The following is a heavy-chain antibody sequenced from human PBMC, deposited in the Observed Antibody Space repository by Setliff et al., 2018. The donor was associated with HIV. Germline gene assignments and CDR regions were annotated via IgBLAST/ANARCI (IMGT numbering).Heavy chain of an antibody. J-gene: IGHJ4*02. CDR2: INPSGGST. CDR1: GYTFTSYY. V-gene: IGHV1-46*01. Sequence: RASVKVSRKASGYTFTSYYMHWVRQAPGQGLEWMGIINPSGGSTSYAQKFQGRVTMTRDTSTSTVDMELSSLRSEDTAVYYCARGKVVRGVIPSYYLDYWGQGTLVTVSS. D-gene: IGHD3-10*01. CDR3: ARGKVVRGVIPSYYLDY.